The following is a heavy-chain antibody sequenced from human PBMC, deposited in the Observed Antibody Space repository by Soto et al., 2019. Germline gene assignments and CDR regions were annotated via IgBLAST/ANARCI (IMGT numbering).Heavy chain of an antibody. J-gene: IGHJ6*03. Sequence: SLRLSCAASGFTFSSYAMSWVRQAPGKGLEWVSAISGSGGSTYYADSVKGRFTISRDNSKNTLYLQMNSLRAEDTAVYYCAKEWANYYYYYYYMDVWGKGTTVTVSS. V-gene: IGHV3-23*01. CDR2: ISGSGGST. CDR1: GFTFSSYA. CDR3: AKEWANYYYYYYYMDV. D-gene: IGHD1-26*01.